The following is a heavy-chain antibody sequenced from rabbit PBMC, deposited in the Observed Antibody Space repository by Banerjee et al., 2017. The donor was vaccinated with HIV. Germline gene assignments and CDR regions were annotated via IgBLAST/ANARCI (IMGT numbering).Heavy chain of an antibody. CDR3: ARRDYDSNTGLSL. D-gene: IGHD1-1*01. J-gene: IGHJ6*01. CDR2: IDAGSSGST. Sequence: QEQLEESGGDLVKPEGSLTLTCTASGFDFSSGYWISWVRQAPGKGLEWIACIDAGSSGSTYYASWAKGRFTISKTSSTTVTLQMTSLTAADTATYFCARRDYDSNTGLSLWGPGTLVTVS. V-gene: IGHV1S45*01. CDR1: GFDFSSGYW.